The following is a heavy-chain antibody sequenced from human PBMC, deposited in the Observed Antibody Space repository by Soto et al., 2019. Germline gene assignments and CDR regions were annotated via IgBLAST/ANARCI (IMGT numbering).Heavy chain of an antibody. V-gene: IGHV3-9*01. Sequence: LRLSCAASGFTFEAYSLHWVRQLPGKGLEWVAGISGDSGSSGYADSVRGRFTVSRDNAKNSLFLQMSSLSPEDTALYYCTKRRSARPGFDAFDLWGQGTMVTVSS. CDR3: TKRRSARPGFDAFDL. CDR2: ISGDSGSS. CDR1: GFTFEAYS. J-gene: IGHJ3*01.